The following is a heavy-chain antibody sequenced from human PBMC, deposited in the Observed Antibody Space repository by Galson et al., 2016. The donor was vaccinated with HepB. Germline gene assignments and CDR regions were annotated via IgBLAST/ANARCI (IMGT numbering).Heavy chain of an antibody. Sequence: SLRLSCAASGFTFRSYAMHWARQAPGKRPEYVSAISTDGGRRYYADSMKGRVTISRDNYKNTLYLQMSSLRVEDTAVYYCVKGGGDYDYYYYGMDVWGQGTTVTVSS. CDR3: VKGGGDYDYYYYGMDV. CDR2: ISTDGGRR. J-gene: IGHJ6*02. CDR1: GFTFRSYA. D-gene: IGHD4-17*01. V-gene: IGHV3-64D*06.